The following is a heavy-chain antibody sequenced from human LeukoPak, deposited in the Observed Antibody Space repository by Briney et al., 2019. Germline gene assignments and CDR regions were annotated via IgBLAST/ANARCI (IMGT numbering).Heavy chain of an antibody. CDR1: GFTFSSYW. Sequence: PGGSLRLSCAASGFTFSSYWMHWVRQAPGKGLVWVSRINSDGSFTNYADSVKGRFTISRDNAKNTLYLQMNSLRAEDTAVYYCARAPGGSDYDHYLDYWGQGTLVTVSS. J-gene: IGHJ4*02. CDR2: INSDGSFT. V-gene: IGHV3-74*01. CDR3: ARAPGGSDYDHYLDY. D-gene: IGHD5-12*01.